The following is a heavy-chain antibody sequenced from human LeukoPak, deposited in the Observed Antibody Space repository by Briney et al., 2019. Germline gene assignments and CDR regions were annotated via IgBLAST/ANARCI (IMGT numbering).Heavy chain of an antibody. V-gene: IGHV3-48*01. CDR3: ARALTYYYGSGSGY. D-gene: IGHD3-10*01. J-gene: IGHJ4*02. CDR1: GFTSSSYS. Sequence: PGGSLRLSCAASGFTSSSYSMNWVRQAPGKGLEWVSYISSSSSTIYYADSVKGRFTISRDNAKNSLYLQMNSLRAEDTAVYYCARALTYYYGSGSGYWGQGTLVTVSS. CDR2: ISSSSSTI.